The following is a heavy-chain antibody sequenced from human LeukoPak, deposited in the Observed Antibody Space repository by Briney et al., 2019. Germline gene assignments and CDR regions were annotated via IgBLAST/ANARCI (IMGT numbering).Heavy chain of an antibody. CDR1: GFTVSTTY. Sequence: GGSLRLSCAASGFTVSTTYMSWVRQAPGKGLEWVSAITTSGGTTYYADSVKGRFTISRDNSENTLYLQMNSLRADDTAVFYCAKFKVLAGMRYFDYWGQGTLVTVSS. D-gene: IGHD6-19*01. V-gene: IGHV3-23*01. J-gene: IGHJ4*02. CDR3: AKFKVLAGMRYFDY. CDR2: ITTSGGTT.